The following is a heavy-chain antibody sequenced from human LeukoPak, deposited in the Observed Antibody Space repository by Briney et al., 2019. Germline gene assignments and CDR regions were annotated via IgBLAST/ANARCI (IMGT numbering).Heavy chain of an antibody. V-gene: IGHV5-10-1*01. CDR2: IDPGDSYT. CDR3: ATRGSSGWSDY. CDR1: GYSFTSYW. J-gene: IGHJ4*02. Sequence: HGESLKISCKGSGYSFTSYWISWVRQMPGKGLEWVGRIDPGDSYTNYSPSFQGHVTISADKSISTAYLQWSSLKASDTAMYYCATRGSSGWSDYWGQGTLVTVSS. D-gene: IGHD6-19*01.